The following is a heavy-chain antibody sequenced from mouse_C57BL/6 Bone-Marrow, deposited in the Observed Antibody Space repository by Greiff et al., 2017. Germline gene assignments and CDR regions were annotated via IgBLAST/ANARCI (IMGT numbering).Heavy chain of an antibody. V-gene: IGHV1-72*01. CDR2: IDPTSGGT. CDR3: ARSGYSKRWYLDY. J-gene: IGHJ2*01. D-gene: IGHD2-5*01. CDR1: GYTFTSYW. Sequence: QVQLQQPGAELVKPGASVKLSCKASGYTFTSYWMHWVKQRPGRGLEWIGRIDPTSGGTKYNEKFKSKATLTVDKPSSTAYMQLRRLTSEDSAVXFCARSGYSKRWYLDYWGQGTTLTVSS.